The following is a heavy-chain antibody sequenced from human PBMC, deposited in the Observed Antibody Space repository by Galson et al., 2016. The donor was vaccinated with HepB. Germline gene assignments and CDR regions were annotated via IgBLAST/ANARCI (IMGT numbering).Heavy chain of an antibody. V-gene: IGHV4-34*01. J-gene: IGHJ5*02. CDR1: GGSFSGYY. CDR3: ARGEYSPLFYP. Sequence: SETLSLTCAVYGGSFSGYYWSWIRQPPGKGLEWIGKINHSGSTDYDPSLKSRVTISLDTSKNQFSLRLTSVTAADTAVYYCARGEYSPLFYPWGQGTLVTVSS. D-gene: IGHD2/OR15-2a*01. CDR2: INHSGST.